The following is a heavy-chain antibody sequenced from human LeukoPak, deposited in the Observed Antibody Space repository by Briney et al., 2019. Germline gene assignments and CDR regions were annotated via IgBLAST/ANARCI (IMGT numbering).Heavy chain of an antibody. D-gene: IGHD3-3*01. CDR1: GYTFTSYG. CDR3: ARWLVTYYDFWSGSPYFDY. V-gene: IGHV1-18*01. J-gene: IGHJ4*02. CDR2: ISAYNGNT. Sequence: GASVKVSCKASGYTFTSYGISWVRQAPGQGLEWMGWISAYNGNTNYAQKLQGRVTMTTDTSMSTAYMELRSLRSDDTAVYYCARWLVTYYDFWSGSPYFDYWGQGTLVTVSS.